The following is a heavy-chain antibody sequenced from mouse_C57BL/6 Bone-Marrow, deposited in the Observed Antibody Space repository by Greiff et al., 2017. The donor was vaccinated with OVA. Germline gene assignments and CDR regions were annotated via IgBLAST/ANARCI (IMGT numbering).Heavy chain of an antibody. CDR2: IYPRSGNT. D-gene: IGHD2-10*01. J-gene: IGHJ2*01. V-gene: IGHV1-81*01. CDR3: ASRLPY. Sequence: QVQLQQSGAELARPGASVKLSCKASGYTFTSYGISWVKQRTGQGLEWIGEIYPRSGNTYYNEKFEGKATLTADKSSSTAYMELRSLTSEDSAVYFCASRLPYWGQGTTLTVSS. CDR1: GYTFTSYG.